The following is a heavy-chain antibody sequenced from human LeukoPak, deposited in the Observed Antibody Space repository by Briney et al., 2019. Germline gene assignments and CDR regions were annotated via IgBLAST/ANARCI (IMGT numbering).Heavy chain of an antibody. D-gene: IGHD2-8*02. CDR2: IYSNGSI. Sequence: SSDTLSLTCTVSGGSGSSKSWSGVRQPPGKGLEWIGDIYSNGSIKYNPSFENPVTISVDATKTQFSLKFSSVTAADTAVYYCTRLLVSPSVGEFYFGYWGQGTLVTVSS. V-gene: IGHV4-59*08. CDR1: GGSGSSKS. J-gene: IGHJ4*02. CDR3: TRLLVSPSVGEFYFGY.